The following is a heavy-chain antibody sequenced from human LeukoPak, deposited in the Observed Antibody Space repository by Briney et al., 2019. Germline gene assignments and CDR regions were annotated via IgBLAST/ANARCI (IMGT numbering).Heavy chain of an antibody. CDR3: ATLSR. D-gene: IGHD1-1*01. CDR1: GGSISSGGYS. Sequence: PSQTLSLTCAVSGGSISSGGYSWSWIRQPPGKGLEWIGEINHSGSTNYNPSLKSRVTISVVTSKNQFSLKLSSVTAADTAVYYCATLSRWGQGTLVTVSS. CDR2: INHSGST. V-gene: IGHV4-30-2*01. J-gene: IGHJ4*02.